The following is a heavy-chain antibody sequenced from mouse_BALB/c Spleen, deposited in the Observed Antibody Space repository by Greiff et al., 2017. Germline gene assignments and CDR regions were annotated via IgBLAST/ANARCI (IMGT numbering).Heavy chain of an antibody. Sequence: EVQVVESGGGLVKPGGSLKLSCAASGFTFSSYAMSWVRQTPEKRLEWVASISSGGSTYYPDSVKGRFTISRDNARNILYLQMSSLRSEDTAMYYCARGTTTFSYWGQGTLVTVSA. J-gene: IGHJ3*01. CDR2: ISSGGST. CDR1: GFTFSSYA. D-gene: IGHD1-1*01. CDR3: ARGTTTFSY. V-gene: IGHV5-6-5*01.